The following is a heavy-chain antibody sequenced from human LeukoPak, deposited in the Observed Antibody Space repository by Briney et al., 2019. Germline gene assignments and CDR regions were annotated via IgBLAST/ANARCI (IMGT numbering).Heavy chain of an antibody. CDR3: ASSKSVGWYFDL. Sequence: SETLSLTCTVSGGSISSSSYYWGWIRQPPGKGLEWIGSIYYSGSTYYNPSLKSRVTISVDTSKNQFSLKLSSVTAADRAMYYCASSKSVGWYFDLWGRGTLVTVSS. CDR1: GGSISSSSYY. D-gene: IGHD2-2*01. J-gene: IGHJ2*01. CDR2: IYYSGST. V-gene: IGHV4-39*07.